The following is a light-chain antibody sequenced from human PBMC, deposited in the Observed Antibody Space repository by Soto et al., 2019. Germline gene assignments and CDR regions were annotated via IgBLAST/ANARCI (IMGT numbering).Light chain of an antibody. CDR3: SSYTSSTTRV. Sequence: QSALTQPASVSGSPGQSITISCTGTSSDVGGYNYVSWYQQHPGKAPKLIIFDVSNRPSGVSNRFSDSKSGNTASLTISGLQAEDEADYYCSSYTSSTTRVFGTGTKLTVL. CDR2: DVS. J-gene: IGLJ1*01. V-gene: IGLV2-14*01. CDR1: SSDVGGYNY.